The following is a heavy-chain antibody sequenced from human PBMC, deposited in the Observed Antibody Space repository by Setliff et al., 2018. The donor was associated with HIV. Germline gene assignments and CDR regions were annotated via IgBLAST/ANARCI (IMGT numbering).Heavy chain of an antibody. CDR1: GYTFSSHA. Sequence: ASVKVSCKASGYTFSSHAINWVRQAPGQGLEWMGWINTNTGNPTYGQGFTGRFVLSLDTSVSTAYLQISSLRTEDTAVYYCARDYYCGRDCYSAFDSWGQGTMVTVSS. CDR2: INTNTGNP. V-gene: IGHV7-4-1*02. D-gene: IGHD2-21*01. CDR3: ARDYYCGRDCYSAFDS. J-gene: IGHJ3*02.